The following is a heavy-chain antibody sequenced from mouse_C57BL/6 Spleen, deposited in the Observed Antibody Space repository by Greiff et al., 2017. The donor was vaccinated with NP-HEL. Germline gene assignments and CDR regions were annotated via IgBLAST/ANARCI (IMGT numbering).Heavy chain of an antibody. Sequence: VQLQQSGPELVKPGASVKISCKASGYAFSSSWMNWVKQRPGKGLEWIGRIYPGDGDTNYNGKFKGKATLTADKSSSTAYMQLSSLTSEDSAVYFCARGAVVEGYWGQGTTLTVSS. CDR2: IYPGDGDT. CDR1: GYAFSSSW. V-gene: IGHV1-82*01. J-gene: IGHJ2*01. D-gene: IGHD1-1*01. CDR3: ARGAVVEGY.